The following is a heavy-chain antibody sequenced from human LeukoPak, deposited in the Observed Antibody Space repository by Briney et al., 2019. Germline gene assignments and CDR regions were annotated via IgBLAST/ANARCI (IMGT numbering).Heavy chain of an antibody. CDR2: ISGSYSST. D-gene: IGHD3/OR15-3a*01. V-gene: IGHV3-23*01. CDR3: ATYPGSYDLLTSFDY. CDR1: GFTFSSQA. Sequence: GGSLRLSCAASGFTFSSQAMSWVRQAPGKGLEWVSTISGSYSSTYYADPVKGRFTISRDNSKNTLFLQMNSLRAEDTAVYYCATYPGSYDLLTSFDYWGQGTLVTVSS. J-gene: IGHJ4*02.